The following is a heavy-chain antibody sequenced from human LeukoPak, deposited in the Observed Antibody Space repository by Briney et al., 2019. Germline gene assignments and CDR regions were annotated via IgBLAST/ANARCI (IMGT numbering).Heavy chain of an antibody. CDR1: GGSLSGYY. CDR3: ARGILVTVYAAFDY. V-gene: IGHV4-34*01. D-gene: IGHD2-8*01. Sequence: KSSETLSLTCGVYGGSLSGYYWTWIRQFPGMGLEWIAEIIHSGSTNYNPSLTGRVTLSVDTSKNQFSLQLSSVTAADTAVYYCARGILVTVYAAFDYWGQGSLVTVSS. J-gene: IGHJ4*02. CDR2: IIHSGST.